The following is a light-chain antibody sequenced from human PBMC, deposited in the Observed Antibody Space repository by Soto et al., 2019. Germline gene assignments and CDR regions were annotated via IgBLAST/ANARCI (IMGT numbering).Light chain of an antibody. CDR1: QTVRNNY. CDR3: QQFSSYPLT. J-gene: IGKJ4*01. CDR2: DAS. V-gene: IGKV3-20*01. Sequence: EFGLTQSPGTLSLSPGEGATLSCRASQTVRNNYLAWYQQKPGQAPRLLIYDASSRATGIPDRFSGGGSGTDFTLTISRLEPEDFAVYYCQQFSSYPLTFGGGTKVDIK.